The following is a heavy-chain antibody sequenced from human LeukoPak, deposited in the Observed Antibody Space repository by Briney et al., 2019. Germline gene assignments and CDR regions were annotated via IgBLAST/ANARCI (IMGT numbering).Heavy chain of an antibody. CDR1: GFTVSSNY. J-gene: IGHJ4*02. Sequence: GGSLRLSCAASGFTVSSNYMSWVRQAPGKGLECVSVIYSGDDTYYADSVKGRFTISRDNSKNTLYLQMNSLRAEDTALYYCAKDLWKYQLRTLDYWGQGTLVTVSS. CDR3: AKDLWKYQLRTLDY. D-gene: IGHD2-2*01. CDR2: IYSGDDT. V-gene: IGHV3-66*01.